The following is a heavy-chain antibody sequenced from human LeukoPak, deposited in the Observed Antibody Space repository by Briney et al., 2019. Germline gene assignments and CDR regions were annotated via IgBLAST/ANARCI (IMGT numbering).Heavy chain of an antibody. J-gene: IGHJ4*02. Sequence: SETLSLTCTVSGGSISSGSYYWSWIRQPAGKGLEWIGRIYTSGSTNYNPSLKSRVTISVDTSKNQFSLKLSSVTAADTAVYYCARGRIEQQLFDYWGQGTLVTVSS. V-gene: IGHV4-61*02. CDR2: IYTSGST. D-gene: IGHD6-13*01. CDR1: GGSISSGSYY. CDR3: ARGRIEQQLFDY.